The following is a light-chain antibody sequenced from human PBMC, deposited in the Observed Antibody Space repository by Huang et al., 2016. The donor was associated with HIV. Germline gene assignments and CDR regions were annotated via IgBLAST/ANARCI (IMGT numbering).Light chain of an antibody. J-gene: IGKJ5*01. Sequence: EIVMTQSPLSLPVTPGEPASISCRSNLSLLHSDGYNYLDWYLQKPGQSPQLLIDLGCNRVSGVPDRFSGSGSGTEYTLKISGAEAEDVGLDYCMQSLQSPGTFGQGTRLEIK. CDR3: MQSLQSPGT. CDR1: LSLLHSDGYNY. V-gene: IGKV2-28*01. CDR2: LGC.